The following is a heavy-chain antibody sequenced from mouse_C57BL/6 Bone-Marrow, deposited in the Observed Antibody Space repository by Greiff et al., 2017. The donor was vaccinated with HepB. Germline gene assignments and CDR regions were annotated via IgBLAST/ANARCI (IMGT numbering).Heavy chain of an antibody. CDR1: GFTFSNYW. V-gene: IGHV6-3*01. J-gene: IGHJ2*01. Sequence: EVQGVESGGGLVQPGGSMKLSCVASGFTFSNYWMNWVRQSPEKGLEWVAQIRLKSDNYATNYAESVKGRFTISRDDSKSSVYLQMNNLRAEDTGIYYCTGRVVATGFDYWGQGTTLTVSS. CDR3: TGRVVATGFDY. D-gene: IGHD1-1*02. CDR2: IRLKSDNYAT.